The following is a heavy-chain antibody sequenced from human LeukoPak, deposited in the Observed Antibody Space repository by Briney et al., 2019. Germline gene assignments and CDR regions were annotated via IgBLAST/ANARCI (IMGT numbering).Heavy chain of an antibody. Sequence: GGSLRLSCAASGFTFTSYSMNWVRQAPGKGLEWVSTISGGGGSTYYADSVKGRFTISRDNSKNTLYLQMNSLRAEDTAVYYCARAPGIAAAGTLDYWGQGTLVTVSS. CDR2: ISGGGGST. CDR1: GFTFTSYS. D-gene: IGHD6-13*01. CDR3: ARAPGIAAAGTLDY. J-gene: IGHJ4*02. V-gene: IGHV3-23*01.